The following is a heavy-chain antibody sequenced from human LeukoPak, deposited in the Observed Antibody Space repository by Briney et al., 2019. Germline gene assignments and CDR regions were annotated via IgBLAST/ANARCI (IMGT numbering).Heavy chain of an antibody. V-gene: IGHV1-69*05. D-gene: IGHD3/OR15-3a*01. CDR2: IIPIFGTA. CDR1: GGTFSSYA. J-gene: IGHJ6*03. Sequence: SVKVSCKASGGTFSSYAISWVRQAPGQGLEWMGGIIPIFGTANYAQKFQGRVTITTDESTSTAYMELSSLRSEDTAVYYCARAIVRSGFLDRLNYMDVWGKGTTVTVSS. CDR3: ARAIVRSGFLDRLNYMDV.